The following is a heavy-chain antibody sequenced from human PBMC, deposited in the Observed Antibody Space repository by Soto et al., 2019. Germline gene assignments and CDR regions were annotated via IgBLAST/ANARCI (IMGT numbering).Heavy chain of an antibody. V-gene: IGHV4-4*07. Sequence: QVHLQESGPGLVKPSGTLSLICTVSGNSMFNYYWGWIRQPAGKGLEWIGRVYTDGTAIYNPSLKRRVTMSMDLSKNQFSLNVNPWTAADPAVYSCAKGGFVDGEYMHKVMDVCGQGATVIVS. J-gene: IGHJ6*02. CDR2: VYTDGTA. CDR3: AKGGFVDGEYMHKVMDV. CDR1: GNSMFNYY. D-gene: IGHD4-17*01.